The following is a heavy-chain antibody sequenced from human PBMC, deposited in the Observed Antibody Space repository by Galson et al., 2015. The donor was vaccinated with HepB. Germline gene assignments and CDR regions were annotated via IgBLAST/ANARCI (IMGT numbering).Heavy chain of an antibody. CDR3: TTDLPPLYCSSTSCKDY. CDR1: GFSFGSYG. V-gene: IGHV3-30*03. CDR2: ISYDGDNK. J-gene: IGHJ4*02. D-gene: IGHD2-2*01. Sequence: SLRLSCAASGFSFGSYGMHWVRQAPGKGLEWVAVISYDGDNKYYGDSVKGRFTISRDDSKNTLYLQMNSLKTEDTAVYYCTTDLPPLYCSSTSCKDYWGQGTLVTVSS.